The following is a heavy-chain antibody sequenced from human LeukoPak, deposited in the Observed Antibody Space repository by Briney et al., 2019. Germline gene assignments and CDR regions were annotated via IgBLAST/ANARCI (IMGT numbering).Heavy chain of an antibody. Sequence: GESLKISCKGSGYSFTGYWIAWVRQMPGKGLEWMGIIYPGDSDTRYSPSFQGQVTISADKSISTAYLQWSSLKASDTAMYYCARHRKCTNHICYKIGTWGQGTLVTVSS. CDR3: ARHRKCTNHICYKIGT. D-gene: IGHD2-8*01. V-gene: IGHV5-51*01. CDR2: IYPGDSDT. J-gene: IGHJ5*02. CDR1: GYSFTGYW.